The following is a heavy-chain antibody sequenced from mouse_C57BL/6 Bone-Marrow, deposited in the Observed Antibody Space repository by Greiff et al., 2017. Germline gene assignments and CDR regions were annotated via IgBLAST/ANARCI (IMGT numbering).Heavy chain of an antibody. J-gene: IGHJ3*01. CDR3: AGGNFAWFAY. Sequence: QVQLKESGAELMKPGASVKLSCKATGYTFTGYWIEWVKQRPGHGLEWIGEILPGSGSTKYNEKFKGKAKFTADTSSTTAYIKISLLTTEYSAIYYCAGGNFAWFAYWGQGTLVTVSA. CDR2: ILPGSGST. CDR1: GYTFTGYW. V-gene: IGHV1-9*01. D-gene: IGHD2-1*01.